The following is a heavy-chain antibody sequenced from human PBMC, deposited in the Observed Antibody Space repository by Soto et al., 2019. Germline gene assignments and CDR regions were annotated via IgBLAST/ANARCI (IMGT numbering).Heavy chain of an antibody. Sequence: ASVKVSCKASGYTFTSYAMHWVRQAPGQRLTWMGWINAGNGNTKYSQKFQGRVTITRDTSASAAYVELSSLRSEDTAVYYCAGDRDEWWSGYKYYYYYIDVWGKGTRVTVSS. V-gene: IGHV1-3*01. CDR2: INAGNGNT. D-gene: IGHD3-3*01. CDR3: AGDRDEWWSGYKYYYYYIDV. CDR1: GYTFTSYA. J-gene: IGHJ6*03.